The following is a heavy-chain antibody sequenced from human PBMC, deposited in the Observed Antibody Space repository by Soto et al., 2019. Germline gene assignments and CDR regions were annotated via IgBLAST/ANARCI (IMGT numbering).Heavy chain of an antibody. J-gene: IGHJ3*02. D-gene: IGHD5-18*01. CDR3: ATAHIQLWFYDI. CDR1: GHTLTELS. Sequence: ASVKVSCKVSGHTLTELSMHWVRQAPGKRLEWMGGFDPEDGETIYAQKFQGRVTMTEDTSTDTAYMELSSLRSEDTAVYYCATAHIQLWFYDIWGQGTMVTVSS. CDR2: FDPEDGET. V-gene: IGHV1-24*01.